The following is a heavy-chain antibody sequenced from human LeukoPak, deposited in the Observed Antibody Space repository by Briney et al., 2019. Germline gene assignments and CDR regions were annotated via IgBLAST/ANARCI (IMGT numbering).Heavy chain of an antibody. CDR2: IHPEGNEK. CDR1: GFTFSNFW. D-gene: IGHD1-1*01. Sequence: QSGGSLRLSCAVSGFTFSNFWMSWVRQAPGRGLEWVANIHPEGNEKYHVEFVKGRFTISRDNTKNLLFLQMNGLRVDDTAVYYCARGDDFSGDHWGQGTLVTGSS. J-gene: IGHJ4*02. CDR3: ARGDDFSGDH. V-gene: IGHV3-7*04.